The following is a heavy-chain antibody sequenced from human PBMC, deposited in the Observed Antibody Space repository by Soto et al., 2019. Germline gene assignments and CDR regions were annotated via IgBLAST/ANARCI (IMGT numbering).Heavy chain of an antibody. J-gene: IGHJ5*02. CDR2: ISYDGSNK. CDR3: ARDRGYCSGGSCSHNWFDP. D-gene: IGHD2-15*01. Sequence: GGSLRLSCAASGFTFSSYAMHWVRQAPGKGLEWVAVISYDGSNKYYADSVKGRFTISRDNSKNTLYLQMNSLRAEDTAVYYCARDRGYCSGGSCSHNWFDPWGQGTLVTVSS. V-gene: IGHV3-30-3*01. CDR1: GFTFSSYA.